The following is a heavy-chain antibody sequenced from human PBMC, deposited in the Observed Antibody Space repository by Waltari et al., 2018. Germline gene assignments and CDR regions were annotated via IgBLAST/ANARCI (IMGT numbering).Heavy chain of an antibody. D-gene: IGHD3-16*02. CDR2: INHSGST. V-gene: IGHV4-34*01. CDR1: GGSFSGYY. J-gene: IGHJ4*02. Sequence: QVQLQQWGAGLLKPSETLSLTCAVYGGSFSGYYWSWIRQPPGKGLEWIGEINHSGSTNYNPSLKSRVTISVDTSKNQFSLKLSSVTAADTAVYYCARVQGKIYDYVWGSYRGAYYVDYWGQGTLVTVSS. CDR3: ARVQGKIYDYVWGSYRGAYYVDY.